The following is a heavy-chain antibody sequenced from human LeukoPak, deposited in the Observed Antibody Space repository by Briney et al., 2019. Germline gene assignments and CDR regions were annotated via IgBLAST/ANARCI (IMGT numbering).Heavy chain of an antibody. CDR2: IYPGDSDT. Sequence: GESLKISCKGSGYRFTSYWIGWVRQMPEKGLEWMGIIYPGDSDTRYSPSFQGQVTISADKSISTAYLQWSSLKASDTAMYYCARLIGGIAARSYFDYWGQGTLLTVSS. CDR1: GYRFTSYW. D-gene: IGHD6-6*01. J-gene: IGHJ4*02. V-gene: IGHV5-51*01. CDR3: ARLIGGIAARSYFDY.